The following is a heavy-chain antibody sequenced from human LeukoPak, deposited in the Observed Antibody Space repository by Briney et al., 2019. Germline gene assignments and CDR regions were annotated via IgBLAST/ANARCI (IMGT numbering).Heavy chain of an antibody. V-gene: IGHV1-18*01. CDR2: ISAYNGNT. Sequence: ASVKVSCKASGYTFTSYGISWVRQAPGQGLEWIGWISAYNGNTNYAQKLQGRVTMTTDTSTSTAYMELRSLRSDDTAVYDCARVAIDGREGYMDVWGKGTTVTVSS. J-gene: IGHJ6*03. CDR3: ARVAIDGREGYMDV. CDR1: GYTFTSYG. D-gene: IGHD5-24*01.